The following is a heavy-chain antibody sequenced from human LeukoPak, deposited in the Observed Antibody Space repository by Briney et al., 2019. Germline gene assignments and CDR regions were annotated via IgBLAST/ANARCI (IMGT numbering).Heavy chain of an antibody. Sequence: SETLSLTCAVYGGSFSGCYWSWIRQPPGKGLEWIGEINHSGSTNYNPSLKSRVTISVDTSKNQFSLKLSSVTAADTAVYYCARSPPPYYYYGMDVWGQGTTVTVSS. CDR1: GGSFSGCY. J-gene: IGHJ6*02. CDR2: INHSGST. V-gene: IGHV4-34*01. CDR3: ARSPPPYYYYGMDV.